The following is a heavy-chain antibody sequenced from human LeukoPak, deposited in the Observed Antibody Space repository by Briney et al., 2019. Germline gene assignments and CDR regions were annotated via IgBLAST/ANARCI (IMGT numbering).Heavy chain of an antibody. J-gene: IGHJ6*03. Sequence: ASVKVSCKASGYTFTGYYMHWVRQAPGQGLEWMGWINPNSGGTNYAQKFQGRVTITRNTSISTAYMELSSLRSEDTAVYYCARGSGAWGYYYYYYMDVWGKGTTVTVSS. D-gene: IGHD3-10*01. CDR3: ARGSGAWGYYYYYYMDV. CDR1: GYTFTGYY. V-gene: IGHV1-2*02. CDR2: INPNSGGT.